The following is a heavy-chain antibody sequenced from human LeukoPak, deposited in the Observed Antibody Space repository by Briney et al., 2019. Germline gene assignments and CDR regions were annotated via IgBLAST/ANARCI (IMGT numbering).Heavy chain of an antibody. D-gene: IGHD6-13*01. CDR2: INPNSGGT. Sequence: GSVKVSCKASGYTITGYYMHWVRQAPGQGLEWMGWINPNSGGTNYAQKFQGRVTMTRDTSISTAYMELSRLRSDDTAVYYCARSVGAAAGTDAFDIWGQGTMVTVSS. CDR3: ARSVGAAAGTDAFDI. J-gene: IGHJ3*02. CDR1: GYTITGYY. V-gene: IGHV1-2*02.